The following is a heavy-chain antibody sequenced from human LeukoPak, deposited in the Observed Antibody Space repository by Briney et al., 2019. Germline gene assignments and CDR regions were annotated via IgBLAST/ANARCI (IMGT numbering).Heavy chain of an antibody. Sequence: GGSLRLSCSASAFTFSDYTMIWVRQAPGKGLEWVSLIYNDGRTYYADSVKGRCTISRDNLKNVLYLQMNSLKVEDTALYYCARGLFLSGYLDAFDIWGQGTVVTVSS. V-gene: IGHV3-53*01. CDR3: ARGLFLSGYLDAFDI. D-gene: IGHD3-22*01. CDR1: AFTFSDYT. CDR2: IYNDGRT. J-gene: IGHJ3*02.